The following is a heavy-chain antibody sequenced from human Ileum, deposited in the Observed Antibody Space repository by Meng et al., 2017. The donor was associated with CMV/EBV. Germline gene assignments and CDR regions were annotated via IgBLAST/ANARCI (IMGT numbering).Heavy chain of an antibody. V-gene: IGHV3-7*01. Sequence: GESLKISCAASGFTFSSYWMSWVRQAPGKGLEWVANIKQDGSEKYYVDSVKGRFTISRDNAKNSLYLQMNSLRAEDTAVYYCARGSPQYNWNDGNYWGQGTLVTVSS. CDR3: ARGSPQYNWNDGNY. D-gene: IGHD1-20*01. J-gene: IGHJ4*02. CDR2: IKQDGSEK. CDR1: GFTFSSYW.